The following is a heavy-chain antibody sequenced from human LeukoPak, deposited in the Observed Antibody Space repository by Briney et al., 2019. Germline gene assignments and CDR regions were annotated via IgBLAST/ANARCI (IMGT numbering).Heavy chain of an antibody. V-gene: IGHV4-34*01. CDR1: GGSFSGYY. CDR3: ASLDSYEGYYFDY. J-gene: IGHJ4*02. CDR2: INHSGST. Sequence: SETLSLTCAVYGGSFSGYYWSWIRQPPGKGLEWIGEINHSGSTNYNPSHKSRVTISVDTSKNQFSLKLRSVTAADTAVYYCASLDSYEGYYFDYWGQGTLVTVSS. D-gene: IGHD5-18*01.